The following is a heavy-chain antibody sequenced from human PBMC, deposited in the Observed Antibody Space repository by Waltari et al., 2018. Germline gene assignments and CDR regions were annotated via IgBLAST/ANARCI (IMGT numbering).Heavy chain of an antibody. D-gene: IGHD3-16*01. Sequence: QVQLVQSGAALKKPAASVKLSCKASGYTFTGYYMHWVRPAPGQGLEWMGRINPNSGGTNYAQKFQGRVTMTRDTSISTAYMELSRLRSDDTAVYYCARVPRGTNDAFDIWGQGTMVTVSS. CDR2: INPNSGGT. CDR1: GYTFTGYY. V-gene: IGHV1-2*06. J-gene: IGHJ3*02. CDR3: ARVPRGTNDAFDI.